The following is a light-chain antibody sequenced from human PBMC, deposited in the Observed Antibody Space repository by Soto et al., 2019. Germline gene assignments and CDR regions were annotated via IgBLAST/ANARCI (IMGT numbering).Light chain of an antibody. CDR3: SSYTTSNTRQIV. CDR2: DVS. V-gene: IGLV2-14*03. CDR1: SSDVGGYNY. J-gene: IGLJ1*01. Sequence: SSDVGGYNYVSWYQHHPGKAPKLIIYDVSNRPSGVSIRFSGSKSDNTASLTISGLQPEDEADYHCSSYTTSNTRQIVFGTVTKVTV.